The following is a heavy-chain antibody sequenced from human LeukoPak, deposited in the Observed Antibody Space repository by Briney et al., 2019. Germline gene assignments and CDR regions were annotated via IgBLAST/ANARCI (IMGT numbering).Heavy chain of an antibody. CDR1: GFTFSSYE. CDR3: ARGAPYYAGFDY. Sequence: GGSLRLSCAASGFTFSSYEMNWVRQAPGKGLEWVSYISSSGSTIYYADSVKGRFTISRDNAKNSLYLQMNSLRAEDTAAYYCARGAPYYAGFDYWGQGTLVTVSS. J-gene: IGHJ4*02. V-gene: IGHV3-48*03. D-gene: IGHD3-10*01. CDR2: ISSSGSTI.